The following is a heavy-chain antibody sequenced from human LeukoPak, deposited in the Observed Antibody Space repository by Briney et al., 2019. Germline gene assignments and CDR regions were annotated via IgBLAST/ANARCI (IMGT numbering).Heavy chain of an antibody. CDR3: ARDPRADYGDYSVFY. CDR2: ISGSGGNT. J-gene: IGHJ4*02. CDR1: GFTFSNYG. V-gene: IGHV3-23*01. Sequence: PGGSLRLSCAASGFTFSNYGMSWVRQAPGTGLEWVAGISGSGGNTYYADSVKGRFTISRDNSKNTLYLQMNSLRAEDTAVYYCARDPRADYGDYSVFYWGQGTLVTVSS. D-gene: IGHD4-17*01.